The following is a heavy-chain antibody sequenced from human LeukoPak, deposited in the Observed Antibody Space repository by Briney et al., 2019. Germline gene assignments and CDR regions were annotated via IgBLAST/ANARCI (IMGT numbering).Heavy chain of an antibody. D-gene: IGHD2-15*01. CDR3: AQDGYCNSAHCYTGAIEM. CDR1: VFTFSNDN. Sequence: GGSLRLSCVASVFTFSNDNMNWVRQAPGKGLEWISHISSSGSTIYYADSVKGRVIISRDNSKNTLYLEMKSLRAEDTALYFCAQDGYCNSAHCYTGAIEMWGQGTMVTVS. J-gene: IGHJ3*02. CDR2: ISSSGSTI. V-gene: IGHV3-48*01.